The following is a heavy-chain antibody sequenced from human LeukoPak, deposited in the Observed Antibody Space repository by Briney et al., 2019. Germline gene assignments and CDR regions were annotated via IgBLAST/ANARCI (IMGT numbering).Heavy chain of an antibody. CDR3: ARGVEMATISGFDY. CDR2: IYTSGST. V-gene: IGHV4-61*02. CDR1: GGSISSGSNY. J-gene: IGHJ4*02. Sequence: SETLSLTCTVSGGSISSGSNYWSWIRQPAGKGLEWIGRIYTSGSTNYNPSLKSRVTISVDTSKNQFSLNLSSVPAADTAVYYCARGVEMATISGFDYWGQGTLVTVSS. D-gene: IGHD5-24*01.